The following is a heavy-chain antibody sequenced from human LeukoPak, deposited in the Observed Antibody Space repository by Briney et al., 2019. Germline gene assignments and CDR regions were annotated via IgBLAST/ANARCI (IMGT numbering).Heavy chain of an antibody. V-gene: IGHV3-21*01. CDR1: GFTFSSYS. CDR3: ARGFGYCSGGSCYSIEGDAFDI. Sequence: KPGGSLRLSCAASGFTFSSYSMNWVRQAPGKGLEWVSSISSSSSYIYYADSVKGRFTISRDNAKNSLYLQMNSLRAEDTAVYYCARGFGYCSGGSCYSIEGDAFDIWGQGTMVTVSS. D-gene: IGHD2-15*01. J-gene: IGHJ3*02. CDR2: ISSSSSYI.